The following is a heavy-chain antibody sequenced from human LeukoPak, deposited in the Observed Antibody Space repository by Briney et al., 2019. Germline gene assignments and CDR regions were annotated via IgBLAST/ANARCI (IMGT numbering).Heavy chain of an antibody. CDR1: GFTFSSYG. CDR3: ANHVDIVATTGGI. D-gene: IGHD5-12*01. CDR2: IRFDGSDK. Sequence: GGSLRLSCAASGFTFSSYGMHWVRQAPGKGLEWVAFIRFDGSDKYYADSVRGRFTISRDNSKNTLYLQMNSLRAEDTAVYYCANHVDIVATTGGIWGQGTLVTVSS. J-gene: IGHJ4*02. V-gene: IGHV3-30*02.